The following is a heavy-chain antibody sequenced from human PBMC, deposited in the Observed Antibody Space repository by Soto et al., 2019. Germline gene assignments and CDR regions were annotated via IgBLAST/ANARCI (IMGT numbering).Heavy chain of an antibody. D-gene: IGHD3-22*01. J-gene: IGHJ3*02. CDR1: GYTFTGYY. Sequence: QVQLVQSGAEVKKPGASVKVSCKASGYTFTGYYMHWVRQAPGQGLEWMGWINPNSGGTNYAQKFQGRVTMTRDTSISTAYRGLSRLRSDDTAVYYCARALYYYDSSGYSLADFGDAFDIWGQGTMVTVSS. V-gene: IGHV1-2*02. CDR2: INPNSGGT. CDR3: ARALYYYDSSGYSLADFGDAFDI.